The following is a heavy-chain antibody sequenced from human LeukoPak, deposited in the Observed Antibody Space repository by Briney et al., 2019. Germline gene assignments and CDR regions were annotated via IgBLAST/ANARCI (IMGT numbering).Heavy chain of an antibody. V-gene: IGHV3-30*02. CDR3: AKDFNWGWDY. D-gene: IGHD7-27*01. Sequence: GGSLRLSCAASGFTFSSHGMHWVRQAPGKGLEWVAYVPSDGSRKYYADSVKGRFTISRDDSKNTLFLQMNSPRPEDTALYYCAKDFNWGWDYWGQGTLVTVSS. CDR1: GFTFSSHG. J-gene: IGHJ4*02. CDR2: VPSDGSRK.